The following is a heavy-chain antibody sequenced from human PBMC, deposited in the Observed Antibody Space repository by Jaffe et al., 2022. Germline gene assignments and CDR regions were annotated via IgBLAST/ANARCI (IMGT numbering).Heavy chain of an antibody. V-gene: IGHV4-34*01. CDR1: GGSFSGYY. CDR2: INHSGST. CDR3: AAYCTGGVCYRRDY. J-gene: IGHJ4*02. Sequence: QVQLQQWGAGLLKPSETLSLTCAVYGGSFSGYYWSWIRQPPGKGLEWIGEINHSGSTNYNPSLKSRVTISVDTSKNQFSLKLSSVTAADTAVYYCAAYCTGGVCYRRDYWGQGTLVTVSS. D-gene: IGHD2-8*02.